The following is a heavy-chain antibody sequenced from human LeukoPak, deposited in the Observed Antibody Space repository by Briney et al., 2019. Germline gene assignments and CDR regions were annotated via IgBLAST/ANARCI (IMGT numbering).Heavy chain of an antibody. J-gene: IGHJ4*02. Sequence: SVKVSCKASRGTFSSYAISWVRQAPGQGLEWMGGIIPIFGTANYAQKFQGRVTITTDESTSTAYMELSSLRSEDTAVYYCAREGGTTYYFDYWGQGTLVTVSS. D-gene: IGHD1-7*01. V-gene: IGHV1-69*05. CDR3: AREGGTTYYFDY. CDR2: IIPIFGTA. CDR1: RGTFSSYA.